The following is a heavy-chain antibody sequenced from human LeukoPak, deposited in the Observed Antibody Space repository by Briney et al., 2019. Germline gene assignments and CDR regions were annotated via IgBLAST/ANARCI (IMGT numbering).Heavy chain of an antibody. CDR2: INPNSGGT. Sequence: EASVKVSCKASGYTFTGYYMQWVRQAPGQGREWMGWINPNSGGTNSAQKFQGRVTMTRDTSISTAYMELSRLRSDDTAVYYCARGYCSGGDCYEFDYWGQGTLVTVSS. V-gene: IGHV1-2*02. CDR1: GYTFTGYY. J-gene: IGHJ4*02. CDR3: ARGYCSGGDCYEFDY. D-gene: IGHD2-15*01.